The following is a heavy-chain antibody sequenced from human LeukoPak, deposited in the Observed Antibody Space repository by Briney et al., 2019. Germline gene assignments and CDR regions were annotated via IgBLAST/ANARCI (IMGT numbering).Heavy chain of an antibody. J-gene: IGHJ5*02. CDR1: GYSFTTFG. V-gene: IGHV1-18*01. CDR3: AEDVNNWNPQSGWFGP. Sequence: GASVKVSCKASGYSFTTFGNAWVRQAPGQGLEWLGWISPYSGNTDYAQKLQGRVTMTTDTSTTTAYLELRSLRYDDTAIYYCAEDVNNWNPQSGWFGPWGQGTLVTVSS. D-gene: IGHD1-1*01. CDR2: ISPYSGNT.